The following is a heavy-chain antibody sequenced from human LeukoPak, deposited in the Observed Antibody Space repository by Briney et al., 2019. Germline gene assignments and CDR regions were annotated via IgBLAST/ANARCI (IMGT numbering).Heavy chain of an antibody. CDR3: AKSLRYRYGDCLED. V-gene: IGHV3-23*01. D-gene: IGHD2-21*02. CDR2: ISDSGDST. Sequence: GGSLRLSCAASGFTVSTDYMSWLRQAPGKGLEWVSGISDSGDSTYYADSVKGRFTISRDSSKNTVSLQMSSLRAEDTAVYYCAKSLRYRYGDCLEDWGQGTLVTVSS. J-gene: IGHJ4*02. CDR1: GFTVSTDY.